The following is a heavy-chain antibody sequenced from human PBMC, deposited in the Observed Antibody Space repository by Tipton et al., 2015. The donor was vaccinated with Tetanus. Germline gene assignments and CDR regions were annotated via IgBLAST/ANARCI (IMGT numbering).Heavy chain of an antibody. Sequence: TLSLTCTVPGGSVSSGSYYWSWIRQPPGKGLEWIGYIYYSGSTNYNPSLKSRVTISVDTSKNQFSLKLSSVTAADTAVYYCARDSLTIDAFDIWGQGTMVTVSS. V-gene: IGHV4-61*01. CDR2: IYYSGST. CDR1: GGSVSSGSYY. D-gene: IGHD3-10*01. CDR3: ARDSLTIDAFDI. J-gene: IGHJ3*02.